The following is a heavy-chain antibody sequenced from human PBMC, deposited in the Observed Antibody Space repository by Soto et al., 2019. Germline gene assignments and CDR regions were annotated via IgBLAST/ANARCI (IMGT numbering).Heavy chain of an antibody. CDR3: ERLPRYSFPTSDDLDS. J-gene: IGHJ4*02. V-gene: IGHV1-69*13. D-gene: IGHD5-18*01. CDR1: GGTFYTYT. CDR2: ITPIYPTT. Sequence: SVKVSCKASGGTFYTYTFSWVRQAPGQGLEWMGSITPIYPTTNYAEKFQGRLTVTADGSTNTAYMELNSLTSDDTAVYPSERLPRYSFPTSDDLDSWGQGTLVTVSS.